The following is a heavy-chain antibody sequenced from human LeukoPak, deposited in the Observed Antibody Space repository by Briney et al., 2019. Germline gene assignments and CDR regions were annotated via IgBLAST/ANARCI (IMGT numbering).Heavy chain of an antibody. J-gene: IGHJ6*02. Sequence: ASVKVSCKASGYTFTGYYMHWVRQAPGQGLEWMGRINPNSGGTNYAQKFQGRVTMTRDTSISTAYMELSRLRSDDTAVYYCARDTDSIAAAGMHYCYGMDVWGQGTTVTVSS. D-gene: IGHD6-13*01. CDR1: GYTFTGYY. V-gene: IGHV1-2*06. CDR2: INPNSGGT. CDR3: ARDTDSIAAAGMHYCYGMDV.